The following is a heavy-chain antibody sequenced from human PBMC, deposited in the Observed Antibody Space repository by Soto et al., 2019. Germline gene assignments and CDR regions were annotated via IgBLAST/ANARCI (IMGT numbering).Heavy chain of an antibody. CDR3: ASRYGGTLDY. CDR1: GGSISSYY. Sequence: QVQLQESGPGLVKPSETLSLTCTVSGGSISSYYWSWIRQPPGKGLEWIGYIYYSGSTNYNPSLXGXAXLXXDPSKNQFPLKLSSVTAADTAVYYCASRYGGTLDYWGQGTLVTVSS. V-gene: IGHV4-59*08. CDR2: IYYSGST. J-gene: IGHJ4*02. D-gene: IGHD4-17*01.